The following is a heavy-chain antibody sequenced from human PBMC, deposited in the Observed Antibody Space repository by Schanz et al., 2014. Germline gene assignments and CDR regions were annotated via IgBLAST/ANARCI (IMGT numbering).Heavy chain of an antibody. CDR1: GGSVSSGGDY. J-gene: IGHJ6*02. CDR3: ARDSLRGATGGYGMDV. CDR2: IYYSGSS. Sequence: QVQLQESGPGLVKPSQTLSLTCTVSGGSVSSGGDYWSWIRQPPGKGLEWIGYIYYSGSSDYNPSLKSRVTISVDTSKSQFSLKLSSVTAADTAVYYCARDSLRGATGGYGMDVWGQGTTVTVSS. V-gene: IGHV4-61*08. D-gene: IGHD2-8*02.